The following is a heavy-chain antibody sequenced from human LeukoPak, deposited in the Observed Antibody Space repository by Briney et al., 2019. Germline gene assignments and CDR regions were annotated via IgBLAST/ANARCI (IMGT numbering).Heavy chain of an antibody. CDR2: INHSGST. V-gene: IGHV4-34*01. Sequence: SETLSLTCAVYGGSFSGYYWSWIHQPPGKGLEWIGEINHSGSTNYNPSLKSRVTISVDTSKNQFSLKLSSVTAADTAVYYCARRIGYSSGWYSWPGSYDYWGQGTLVTVSS. CDR3: ARRIGYSSGWYSWPGSYDY. D-gene: IGHD6-19*01. CDR1: GGSFSGYY. J-gene: IGHJ4*02.